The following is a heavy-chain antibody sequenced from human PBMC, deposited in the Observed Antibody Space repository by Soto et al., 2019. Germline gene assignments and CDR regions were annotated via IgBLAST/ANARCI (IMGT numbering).Heavy chain of an antibody. CDR1: GFTVSSNY. J-gene: IGHJ2*01. D-gene: IGHD6-19*01. CDR2: IYSGGST. CDR3: ARHYLSGWNNWYFAL. V-gene: IGHV3-53*04. Sequence: EVQLVESGGGLVQPGGSLRLSCAASGFTVSSNYMSWVRQAPGKGLEWVSVIYSGGSTYYADSVKGRFTISRHNSKNTLYLQMNSLSAEDTAVYYCARHYLSGWNNWYFALWGRGTLVTVSS.